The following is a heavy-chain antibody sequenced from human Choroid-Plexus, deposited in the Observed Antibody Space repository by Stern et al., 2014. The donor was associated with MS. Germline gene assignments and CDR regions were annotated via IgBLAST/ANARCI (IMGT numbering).Heavy chain of an antibody. CDR2: IHYTGST. Sequence: PLVESGPGLVKPSETLSLTCTVSGGPISSSSYYWGWIRQPPGKGLEWIGTIHYTGSTHSNPSPKSRVAFSLDLSRNQFSLQLGSVAAADTAVYYCASWVGARRRRFDYWGQGTLVTVSS. D-gene: IGHD1-26*01. J-gene: IGHJ4*02. CDR1: GGPISSSSYY. V-gene: IGHV4-39*01. CDR3: ASWVGARRRRFDY.